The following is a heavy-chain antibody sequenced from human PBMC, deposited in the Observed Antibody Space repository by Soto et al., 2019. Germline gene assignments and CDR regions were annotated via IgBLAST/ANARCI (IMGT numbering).Heavy chain of an antibody. D-gene: IGHD4-17*01. CDR1: GFTFSSYG. V-gene: IGHV3-30*18. CDR3: AKGFYGDYEDPNWYFDL. CDR2: ISYDGSNK. Sequence: QVQLVESGGGVVQPGRSLRLSCAASGFTFSSYGMHWVRQAPGKGLEWVAVISYDGSNKYYADSVKGRFTISRDNSKNTLYLQMNSLRAEDTAVYYCAKGFYGDYEDPNWYFDLWGRGTLVTVSS. J-gene: IGHJ2*01.